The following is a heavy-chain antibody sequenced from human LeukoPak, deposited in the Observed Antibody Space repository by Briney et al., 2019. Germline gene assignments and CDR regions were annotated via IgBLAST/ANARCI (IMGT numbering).Heavy chain of an antibody. Sequence: SVKVSCKASGGTFSSYAISWVRQAPGQGLEWMGGIIPIFGTANYAQKFQGRVTITADKSTSTAYMELSSLRSEDTAVYYCARFYGDYGWYYYYYYGMDVWGQGTTVTVSS. V-gene: IGHV1-69*06. CDR3: ARFYGDYGWYYYYYYGMDV. J-gene: IGHJ6*02. CDR2: IIPIFGTA. CDR1: GGTFSSYA. D-gene: IGHD4-17*01.